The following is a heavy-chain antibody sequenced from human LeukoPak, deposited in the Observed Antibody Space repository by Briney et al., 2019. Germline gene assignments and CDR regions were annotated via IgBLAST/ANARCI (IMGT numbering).Heavy chain of an antibody. V-gene: IGHV4-39*07. CDR2: IYYSGST. Sequence: SETLSLTCTVSGGSISSSSFYWGWIRQPPGKGLEWIGSIYYSGSTYYNPSLKSRVTISVDTSKNQFSLKLSPVTAADTAVYYCARECFYDFWSGYYTEPSFDYWGQGTLVTVSS. J-gene: IGHJ4*02. CDR1: GGSISSSSFY. D-gene: IGHD3-3*01. CDR3: ARECFYDFWSGYYTEPSFDY.